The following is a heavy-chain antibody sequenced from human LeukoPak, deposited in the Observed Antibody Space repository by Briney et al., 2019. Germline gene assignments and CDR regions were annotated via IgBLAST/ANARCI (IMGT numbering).Heavy chain of an antibody. J-gene: IGHJ5*02. V-gene: IGHV1-69*13. Sequence: ASVKVSCKASGGTFSSYAISWVRQAPGQGLEWMGGIIPIFGTANYAQRFQGRVTITADESTSTAYMELSSLRSEDTAVYYCARDNEWLSPYNWFDPWGQGTLVTVSS. CDR1: GGTFSSYA. CDR2: IIPIFGTA. D-gene: IGHD3-3*01. CDR3: ARDNEWLSPYNWFDP.